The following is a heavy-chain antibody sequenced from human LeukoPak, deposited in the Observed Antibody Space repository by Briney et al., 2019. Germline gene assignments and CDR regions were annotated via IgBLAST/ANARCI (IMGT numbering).Heavy chain of an antibody. Sequence: SGGSLRLSCAASGFTFSTYTMNWVSQAPGKGLEWVSSISSSSSYIYYADSVKGRFTISRDNAKNSLYLQMNSLRAEDTAVYYCARDPQGLDYWGQGTLVTVSS. CDR1: GFTFSTYT. V-gene: IGHV3-21*01. J-gene: IGHJ4*02. CDR3: ARDPQGLDY. D-gene: IGHD3-16*01. CDR2: ISSSSSYI.